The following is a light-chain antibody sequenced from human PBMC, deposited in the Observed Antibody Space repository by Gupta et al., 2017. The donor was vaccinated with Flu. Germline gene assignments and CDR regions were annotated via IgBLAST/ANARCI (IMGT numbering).Light chain of an antibody. V-gene: IGKV1-5*03. J-gene: IGKJ2*01. CDR3: QQYNSYSYT. Sequence: DIQMTQSPPTLSASVGDRVTITCRASQNINSWLAWYQQKPGKAPKLLIYKTSTLESGVPSRFSGSGSGTEFTLTISSLQPDDFATYYCQQYNSYSYTFGQGTKLEIK. CDR1: QNINSW. CDR2: KTS.